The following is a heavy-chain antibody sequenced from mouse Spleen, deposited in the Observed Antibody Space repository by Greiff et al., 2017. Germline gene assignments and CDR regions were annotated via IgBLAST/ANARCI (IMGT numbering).Heavy chain of an antibody. V-gene: IGHV5-6-5*01. CDR2: ISSGGST. CDR3: ARDGNYDYYAMDY. J-gene: IGHJ4*01. Sequence: DVMLVESGGGLVKPGGSLKLSCAASGFTFSSYAMSWVRQTPEKRLEWVASISSGGSTYYPDSVKGRFTISRDNARNILYLQMSSLRSEDTAMYYCARDGNYDYYAMDYWGQGTSVTVSS. CDR1: GFTFSSYA. D-gene: IGHD2-1*01.